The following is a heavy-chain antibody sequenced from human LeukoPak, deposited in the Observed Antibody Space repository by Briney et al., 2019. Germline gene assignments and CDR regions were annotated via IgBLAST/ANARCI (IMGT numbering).Heavy chain of an antibody. V-gene: IGHV4-39*01. CDR1: GGSISSSSYY. Sequence: AETLSLTCTVSGGSISSSSYYWGWIRQPPGKGLEWIGSIYYSGSTYYNPSLKSRVTISVDTSKNQFSLKLSSVTAADTAVYYSARRHLAGGYFDYWGQGTLVTVSS. J-gene: IGHJ4*02. D-gene: IGHD6-19*01. CDR2: IYYSGST. CDR3: ARRHLAGGYFDY.